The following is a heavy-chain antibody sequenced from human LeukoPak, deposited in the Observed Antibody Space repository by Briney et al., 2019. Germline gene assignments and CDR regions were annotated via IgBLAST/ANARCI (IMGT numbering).Heavy chain of an antibody. J-gene: IGHJ6*03. Sequence: GESLKISCEVSGYSFTTYWIGWVRQLPGKGLEWVGVIYLGDSDTRYSPSFQGQVTISADKSISTAYLQWSSLKASDNGIYYCARLRSYHISYMDVWGRGTTVTVSS. CDR1: GYSFTTYW. V-gene: IGHV5-51*01. D-gene: IGHD2-2*01. CDR2: IYLGDSDT. CDR3: ARLRSYHISYMDV.